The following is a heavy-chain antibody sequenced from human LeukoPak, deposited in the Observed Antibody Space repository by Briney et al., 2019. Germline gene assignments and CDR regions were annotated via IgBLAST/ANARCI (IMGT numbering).Heavy chain of an antibody. Sequence: SGTLSLTCAVSGGSISSSNWWSWVRQPPGKGLEWIGEICHTGSPNYNPSLKSRVTISVDKSKNQLSLKLSSVTAADTAVYYCARDPHCSSSSCPRDYWGQGTLVTVSS. CDR1: GGSISSSNW. CDR3: ARDPHCSSSSCPRDY. CDR2: ICHTGSP. D-gene: IGHD2-2*01. J-gene: IGHJ4*02. V-gene: IGHV4-4*02.